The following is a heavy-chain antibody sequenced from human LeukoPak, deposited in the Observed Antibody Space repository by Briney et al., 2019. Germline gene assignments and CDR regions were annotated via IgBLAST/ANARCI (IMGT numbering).Heavy chain of an antibody. D-gene: IGHD2-8*01. Sequence: SETLSLTCTVSGYSISSAYYWGWIRQPPGKGLEWIGSIYHSGSTYQNPSLKSRVTMSVDTSKNQFSLNLSSVTAADTAVYYCAREPVSSDDYWGQGTLVTVSS. CDR2: IYHSGST. J-gene: IGHJ4*02. V-gene: IGHV4-38-2*02. CDR1: GYSISSAYY. CDR3: AREPVSSDDY.